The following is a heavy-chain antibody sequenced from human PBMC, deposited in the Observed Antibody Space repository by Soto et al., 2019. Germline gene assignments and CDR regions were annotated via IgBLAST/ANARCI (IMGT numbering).Heavy chain of an antibody. CDR2: TSKDGRE. J-gene: IGHJ4*02. CDR1: GFTLSSSG. Sequence: QVQLVESGGGVVQPGTSLRLSCVVSGFTLSSSGIHWVRQAPGKGLEWVAVTSKDGRERYADSVKGRFTISRDNPKNTLYLQLSSRRGEDTAVYFCAKDDGTGLWGQGTLVIVSS. CDR3: AKDDGTGL. V-gene: IGHV3-30*18. D-gene: IGHD3-16*01.